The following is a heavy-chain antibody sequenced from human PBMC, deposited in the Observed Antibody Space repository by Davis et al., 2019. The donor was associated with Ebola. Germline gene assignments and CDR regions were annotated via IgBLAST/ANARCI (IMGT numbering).Heavy chain of an antibody. D-gene: IGHD6-19*01. Sequence: AASVQVSCKASGYTSNSHGISWVRQAPAQGLEWLAWISPYNGHTNYAQKFQGRLTLTTDPSTSTVYMELRSLTSDDTAKYYCARGRNGGWDFDYWGQGTLVTVSS. CDR2: ISPYNGHT. V-gene: IGHV1-18*04. CDR3: ARGRNGGWDFDY. CDR1: GYTSNSHG. J-gene: IGHJ4*02.